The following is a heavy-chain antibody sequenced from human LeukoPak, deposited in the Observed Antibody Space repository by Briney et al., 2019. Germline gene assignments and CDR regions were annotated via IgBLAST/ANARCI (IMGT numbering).Heavy chain of an antibody. CDR2: ISWKSGSI. V-gene: IGHV3-9*01. J-gene: IGHJ5*01. Sequence: PGRSLRLSCAASGFSFADYAMHWVRQAPGKGLEWVSGISWKSGSIGYADSVKGRFTISRDNAKNSLYLQMNSLRAEDTALYYCAKEGSAAGYTWNWFDSWGQGTLVTVSS. D-gene: IGHD6-13*01. CDR1: GFSFADYA. CDR3: AKEGSAAGYTWNWFDS.